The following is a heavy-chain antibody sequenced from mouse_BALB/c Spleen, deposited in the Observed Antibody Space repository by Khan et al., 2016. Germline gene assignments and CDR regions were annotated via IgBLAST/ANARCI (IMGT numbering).Heavy chain of an antibody. CDR3: GRIRHGRSPYYAMDY. CDR2: ICAGGSS. CDR1: GFSFTTYG. Sequence: QVQLQQSGPGLVAPSQSLSITCAVSGFSFTTYGVHWVRQPPGKGLEWLGVICAGGSSTYYSALLSRLIINTDNSKTQAFLKMNSRQTDDTAMYSWGRIRHGRSPYYAMDYWGQGTSVTVSS. J-gene: IGHJ4*01. V-gene: IGHV2-9*02.